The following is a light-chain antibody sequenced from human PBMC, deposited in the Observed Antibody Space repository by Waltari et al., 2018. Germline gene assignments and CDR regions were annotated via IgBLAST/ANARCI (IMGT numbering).Light chain of an antibody. Sequence: EIVLTQSPATLSLSPGERATLSCRASQSVSSYLAGYQQKPGQAPRLLIYDASNRATGIPARFSGSGSVTDFTLTISSLEPEDFAVYYCQQRSNWPLTFGGGTKVEIK. CDR1: QSVSSY. V-gene: IGKV3-11*01. CDR3: QQRSNWPLT. J-gene: IGKJ4*01. CDR2: DAS.